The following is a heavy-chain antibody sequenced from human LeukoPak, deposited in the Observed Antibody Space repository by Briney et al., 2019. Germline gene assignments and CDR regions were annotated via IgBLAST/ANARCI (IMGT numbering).Heavy chain of an antibody. D-gene: IGHD6-6*01. V-gene: IGHV4-59*08. Sequence: PSETLSLTCSVSGGSISSLYWSWIRQPPGKVLEWIGYIYYAGSTNYNPSLRGRVTMFVDMSKNQFSLRLSSVTAADTAVYYCARHRAYSSSSPFDYWGQGTLVTVSS. CDR3: ARHRAYSSSSPFDY. CDR1: GGSISSLY. CDR2: IYYAGST. J-gene: IGHJ4*02.